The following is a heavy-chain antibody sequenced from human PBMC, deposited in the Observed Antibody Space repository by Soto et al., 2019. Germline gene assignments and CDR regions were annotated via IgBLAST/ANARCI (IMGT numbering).Heavy chain of an antibody. V-gene: IGHV4-34*01. J-gene: IGHJ6*03. D-gene: IGHD3-3*01. CDR3: ARERFFGVVIKYYYYYMDV. CDR2: INHSGST. Sequence: SETLSLTCAVYGGSFSGYYWSWIRQPPGKGLEWIGEINHSGSTNYNPSLKSRVTISVDTSKNQFSLKLSSVTAADTAVYYCARERFFGVVIKYYYYYMDVWCKGITVTVS. CDR1: GGSFSGYY.